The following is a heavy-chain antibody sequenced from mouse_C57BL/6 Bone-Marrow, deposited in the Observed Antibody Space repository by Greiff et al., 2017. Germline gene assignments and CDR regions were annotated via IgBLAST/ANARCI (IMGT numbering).Heavy chain of an antibody. D-gene: IGHD2-1*01. Sequence: DVKLVESGGGLVKPGGSLKLSCAASGFTFSSYAMSWVRQTPEKRLEWVATISDGGSYTYYPDNVKGRFTISRDNAKNNLYLQRSHLKSEDTAMYYCARDRGALTRNSYAMDYWGQGTSVTVSS. CDR1: GFTFSSYA. CDR2: ISDGGSYT. V-gene: IGHV5-4*01. J-gene: IGHJ4*01. CDR3: ARDRGALTRNSYAMDY.